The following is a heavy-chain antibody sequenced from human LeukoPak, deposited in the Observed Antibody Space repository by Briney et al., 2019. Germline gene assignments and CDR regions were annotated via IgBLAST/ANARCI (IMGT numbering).Heavy chain of an antibody. J-gene: IGHJ4*02. CDR1: GVALSGYD. CDR2: INHSGST. V-gene: IGHV4-34*01. Sequence: SDTLCLTRALYGVALSGYDGSWVRRPPGKELEWIGEINHSGSTNYNPSLKSRVTISVDTSKNQFSLKLSSVTAADTAVYYCARTTSIVGATVLDYWGQGNLVPVSS. CDR3: ARTTSIVGATVLDY. D-gene: IGHD1-26*01.